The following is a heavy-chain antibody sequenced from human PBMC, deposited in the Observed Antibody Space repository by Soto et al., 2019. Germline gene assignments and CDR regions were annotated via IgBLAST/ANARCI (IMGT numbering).Heavy chain of an antibody. CDR1: GYMFTNYY. D-gene: IGHD6-19*01. CDR3: ARGQWLGY. CDR2: INSGGGST. V-gene: IGHV1-46*01. Sequence: QVQLVQSGTEVKKPGASVKISCKASGYMFTNYYMHWVRQAPGQGLEWMAIINSGGGSTTYAPKFQARVTMTRDTSTSTFYMELSSLTSEDTAVYYCARGQWLGYWGQGTLVTVSS. J-gene: IGHJ4*02.